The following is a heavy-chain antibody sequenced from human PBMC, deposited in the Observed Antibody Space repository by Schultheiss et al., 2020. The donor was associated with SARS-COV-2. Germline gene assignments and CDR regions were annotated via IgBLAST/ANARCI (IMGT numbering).Heavy chain of an antibody. Sequence: GDSLKISCAASGFTFSSYAMSWVRQAPGKGLEWVSAISGSGGSTYYADSVKGRFTISRDNSKNTLYLQMNSLRAEDTAVYYCAKFSTGVVPAASVFGYWGQGTLVTVYS. J-gene: IGHJ4*02. CDR2: ISGSGGST. D-gene: IGHD2-2*01. CDR1: GFTFSSYA. CDR3: AKFSTGVVPAASVFGY. V-gene: IGHV3-23*01.